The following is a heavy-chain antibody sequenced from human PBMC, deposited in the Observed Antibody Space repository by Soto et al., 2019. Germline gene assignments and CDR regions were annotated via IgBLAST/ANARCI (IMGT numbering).Heavy chain of an antibody. J-gene: IGHJ4*02. Sequence: SETLSLTCAVYGGSFSGYYWSWIRQPPGKGLEWIGEINHSGSTNYNPSLKSRVTISVDTSKNQFSLKLSSVTAADTAVYYCARGVGTRWFGEKTIDYWGQGTLVTVSS. CDR2: INHSGST. V-gene: IGHV4-34*01. CDR3: ARGVGTRWFGEKTIDY. CDR1: GGSFSGYY. D-gene: IGHD3-10*01.